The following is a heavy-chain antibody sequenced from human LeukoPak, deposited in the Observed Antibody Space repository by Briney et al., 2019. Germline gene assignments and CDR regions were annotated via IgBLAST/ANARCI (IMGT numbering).Heavy chain of an antibody. V-gene: IGHV3-48*01. CDR3: ARDLLGSLAFDI. D-gene: IGHD7-27*01. Sequence: GGSLRLSCAASGFTFANYNFNWVRQAPGKGLEWVSYISSTSSTIYYADSMKGRFTISRDNSKNTLYLQMNSLRAEDTAVYYCARDLLGSLAFDIWGQGTMVTVSS. J-gene: IGHJ3*02. CDR1: GFTFANYN. CDR2: ISSTSSTI.